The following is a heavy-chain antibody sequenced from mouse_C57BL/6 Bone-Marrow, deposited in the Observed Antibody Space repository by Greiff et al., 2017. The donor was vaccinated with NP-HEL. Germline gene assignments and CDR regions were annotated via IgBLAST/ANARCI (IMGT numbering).Heavy chain of an antibody. D-gene: IGHD1-1*01. CDR2: INPSSGYT. CDR3: ARHYYYGSRRRYYYAMDY. Sequence: VQLQQSGAELARPGASVKMSCKASGYTFTSYTMHWVKQRPGQGLEWIGYINPSSGYTKYNQKFKDKATLTADKSSSTAYMQLCSLTSEDSAVYYCARHYYYGSRRRYYYAMDYWGQGTSVTVSS. V-gene: IGHV1-4*01. CDR1: GYTFTSYT. J-gene: IGHJ4*01.